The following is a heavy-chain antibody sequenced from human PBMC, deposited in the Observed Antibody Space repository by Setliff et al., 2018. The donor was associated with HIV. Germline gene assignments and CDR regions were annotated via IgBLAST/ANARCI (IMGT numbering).Heavy chain of an antibody. Sequence: SETLSLTCTVSGGSISSSTYYWGWIRQPPGKGLEWIGTIYYSGSTYYNPSLKSRLTISVDTSKNQFSLKLYSVTAADTAVYYCARRDGYSYGFYFDYWGQGTLVTVS. V-gene: IGHV4-39*01. CDR2: IYYSGST. CDR3: ARRDGYSYGFYFDY. D-gene: IGHD5-18*01. J-gene: IGHJ4*02. CDR1: GGSISSSTYY.